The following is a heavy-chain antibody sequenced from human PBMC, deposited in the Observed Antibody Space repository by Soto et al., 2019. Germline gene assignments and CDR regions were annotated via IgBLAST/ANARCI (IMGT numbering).Heavy chain of an antibody. CDR1: GESLRGYY. D-gene: IGHD2-21*01. J-gene: IGHJ5*01. CDR3: ARGYARSILSTSLASSCWFES. CDR2: INHRATT. Sequence: QVQLQQWGTGLLKPSETLSLHCAVYGESLRGYYWSWIRQTPAMGLGWIGEINHRATTNHASSLKSRAIISIVTSKNPVSLRLNYVTAADTAVYYCARGYARSILSTSLASSCWFESWGQGTLVTVSS. V-gene: IGHV4-34*04.